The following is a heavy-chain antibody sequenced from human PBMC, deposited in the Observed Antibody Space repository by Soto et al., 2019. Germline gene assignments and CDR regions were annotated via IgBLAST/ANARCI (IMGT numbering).Heavy chain of an antibody. CDR2: INPSGGRT. CDR3: ARENGDYDILTDYYPYYYYGMDV. V-gene: IGHV1-46*01. D-gene: IGHD3-9*01. Sequence: QVQLEQSGAEVKKPGASVKVSCKASGYTFTGYYVHWVRQVPGQGLEWLGIINPSGGRTSYAQTLQGRITVTRDTSPSTVYMQLRSLRSEDTAVYYCARENGDYDILTDYYPYYYYGMDVWGQGTTVTVSS. J-gene: IGHJ6*02. CDR1: GYTFTGYY.